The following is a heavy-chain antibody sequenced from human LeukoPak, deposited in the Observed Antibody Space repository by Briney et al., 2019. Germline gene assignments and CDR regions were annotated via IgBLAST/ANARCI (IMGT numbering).Heavy chain of an antibody. CDR1: GGTFSSYA. CDR3: TRAGRYYDPFDY. D-gene: IGHD3-22*01. CDR2: IIPIFGTA. V-gene: IGHV1-69*06. Sequence: GASVKVSCKASGGTFSSYAISWVRQAPGQGLEWIGGIIPIFGTANYAQKFQGRVTITADKSTSTAYMELSSLRSEDTAVYYCTRAGRYYDPFDYWGQGTLVTVSS. J-gene: IGHJ4*02.